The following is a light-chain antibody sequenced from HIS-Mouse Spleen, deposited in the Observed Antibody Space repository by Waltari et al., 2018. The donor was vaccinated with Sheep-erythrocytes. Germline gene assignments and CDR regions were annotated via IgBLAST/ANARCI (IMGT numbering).Light chain of an antibody. CDR2: DVS. V-gene: IGLV2-11*01. Sequence: QSALTQPRSVSGSPGPSVTIPCPGTSSDVGGSNYVPWYQQHPGKAPKLMIYDVSKRPSGVPDRFSGSKSGNTASLTISGLQAEDEADYYCCSYAGSYNHVFATGTKVTVL. CDR3: CSYAGSYNHV. CDR1: SSDVGGSNY. J-gene: IGLJ1*01.